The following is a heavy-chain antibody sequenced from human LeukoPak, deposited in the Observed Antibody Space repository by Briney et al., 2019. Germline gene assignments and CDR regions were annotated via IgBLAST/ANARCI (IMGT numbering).Heavy chain of an antibody. J-gene: IGHJ3*02. CDR1: GGSISSGSYY. Sequence: SETLSLTCTVSGGSISSGSYYWNWIRQPAGKGLEWIGRIYSSGSTNYNPSLKSRVTISIDTSKNQFSLRLSSVTAADTAVYYCARSYYYDTSGSKDAFDIWGQGTMVTVSS. CDR3: ARSYYYDTSGSKDAFDI. V-gene: IGHV4-61*02. CDR2: IYSSGST. D-gene: IGHD3-22*01.